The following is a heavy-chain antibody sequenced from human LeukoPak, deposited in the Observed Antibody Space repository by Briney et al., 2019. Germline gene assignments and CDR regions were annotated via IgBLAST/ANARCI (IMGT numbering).Heavy chain of an antibody. CDR3: ARMSNGGYSFDY. D-gene: IGHD3-22*01. J-gene: IGHJ4*02. Sequence: GGSLRLSCAASGFTFSSYSMNWVRQAPGKGLEWVSSISSSSYIYYADSVKGRFTISRDNAKNSLYLQMNSLRAEDTAVYYCARMSNGGYSFDYWGQGTLVTVSS. CDR2: ISSSSYI. CDR1: GFTFSSYS. V-gene: IGHV3-21*01.